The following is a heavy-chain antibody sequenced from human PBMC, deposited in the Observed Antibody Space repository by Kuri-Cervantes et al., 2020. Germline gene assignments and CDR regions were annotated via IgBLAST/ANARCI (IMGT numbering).Heavy chain of an antibody. J-gene: IGHJ5*02. CDR1: GFTFSRYS. Sequence: GESLKISCAASGFTFSRYSMNWVRQAPGKGLEWVSSISSSSSYIYYADSVKGRLTISRDNAKNSLYLQMNSLRDEDTAVYYCARTRAITIFGVVIRRWFDPWGQGTLVTVSS. V-gene: IGHV3-21*01. CDR3: ARTRAITIFGVVIRRWFDP. D-gene: IGHD3-3*01. CDR2: ISSSSSYI.